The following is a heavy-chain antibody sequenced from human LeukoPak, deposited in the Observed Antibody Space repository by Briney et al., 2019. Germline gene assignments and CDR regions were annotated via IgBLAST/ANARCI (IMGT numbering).Heavy chain of an antibody. V-gene: IGHV4-59*01. CDR2: IYYSGST. CDR1: GGSINSYY. J-gene: IGHJ2*01. D-gene: IGHD6-13*01. Sequence: SETLSLTCRVSGGSINSYYWSWIRQPPGKGLEWIGDIYYSGSTNYKPSLKSRVTISVDTSKNQFSLKLSSVTAADTAVYYCARHSSSWPYWYFDLWGRGTLVSVSS. CDR3: ARHSSSWPYWYFDL.